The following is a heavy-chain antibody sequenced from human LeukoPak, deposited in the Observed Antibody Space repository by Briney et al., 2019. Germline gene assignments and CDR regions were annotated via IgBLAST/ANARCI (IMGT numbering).Heavy chain of an antibody. J-gene: IGHJ4*02. CDR3: ARGGVGGWFRYYFDY. CDR2: IKQDGSEK. V-gene: IGHV3-7*01. CDR1: GFTFSSYL. D-gene: IGHD6-19*01. Sequence: PGGSLRLSCAASGFTFSSYLMSWVRQAPGKGLEWVANIKQDGSEKYYVDSVKGRFTISRDNAKNSLYLQMNSLRAEDTAVYFCARGGVGGWFRYYFDYWGQGTLVTVSS.